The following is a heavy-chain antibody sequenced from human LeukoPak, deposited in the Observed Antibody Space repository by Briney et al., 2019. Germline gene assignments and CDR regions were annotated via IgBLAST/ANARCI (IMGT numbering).Heavy chain of an antibody. D-gene: IGHD6-19*01. V-gene: IGHV3-9*03. CDR1: GFTFDDYA. J-gene: IGHJ3*02. Sequence: PGGSLRLSCAASGFTFDDYAMHWVRQAPGKGLEWVSGISWNSGSIGYADSVKGRFTISRDNAKNSLYLQMNSLRAEDMALYYCAKDIRMDLGYSSSNAFDIWGQGTMVTVSS. CDR2: ISWNSGSI. CDR3: AKDIRMDLGYSSSNAFDI.